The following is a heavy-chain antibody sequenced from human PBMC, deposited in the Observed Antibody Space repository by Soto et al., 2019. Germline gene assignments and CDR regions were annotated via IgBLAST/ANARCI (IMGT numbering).Heavy chain of an antibody. D-gene: IGHD6-13*01. J-gene: IGHJ5*02. CDR1: GYALACKS. V-gene: IGHV1-18*01. Sequence: GASVKFSCKASGYALACKSICWSHHPPGRGLEWMGWISAYNGKTNYAQKLQGRVTMTTNTSTSPAYMELRSLRSDDTAVYYWARVVDSSPLSCHPWGQGILVTVSS. CDR3: ARVVDSSPLSCHP. CDR2: ISAYNGKT.